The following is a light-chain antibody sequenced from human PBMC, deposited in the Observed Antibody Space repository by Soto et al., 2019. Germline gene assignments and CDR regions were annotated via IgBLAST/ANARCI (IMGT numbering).Light chain of an antibody. CDR1: SSNIGAGYD. CDR3: QSYDSSLTVV. J-gene: IGLJ2*01. V-gene: IGLV1-40*01. CDR2: GNS. Sequence: QSVLTQPPSVSGAPGQRVTISCTGSSSNIGAGYDVHWYQQLPGTAPKLLIYGNSNRPSGVPDRFSGSKSGTSASLAIAGLLAVDEAEYDGQSYDSSLTVVFGGGTKVTVL.